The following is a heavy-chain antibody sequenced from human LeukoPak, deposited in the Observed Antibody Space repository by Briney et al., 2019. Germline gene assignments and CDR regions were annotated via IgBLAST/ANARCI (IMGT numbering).Heavy chain of an antibody. V-gene: IGHV1-18*01. CDR2: ISAYNGNT. D-gene: IGHD3-22*01. CDR1: GYTFTSYG. J-gene: IGHJ5*02. CDR3: ARVLYDRTGNNWFDP. Sequence: ASVKVSCKASGYTFTSYGISWVRQAPGQGLEWMGWISAYNGNTNYAQKLQGRVTMTTDTSTSTAYMELRSLRSGDTAVYYCARVLYDRTGNNWFDPWGQGTLVTVSS.